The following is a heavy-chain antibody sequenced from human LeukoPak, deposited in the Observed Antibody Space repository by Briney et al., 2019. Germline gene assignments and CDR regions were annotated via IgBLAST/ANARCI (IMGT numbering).Heavy chain of an antibody. CDR3: TTRGRRLRLGYFND. CDR2: ITHSGST. CDR1: GGSFSDYY. J-gene: IGHJ4*02. V-gene: IGHV4-34*03. Sequence: SETLSLTCAVYGGSFSDYYWTWIRQFSGKGLEWMGEITHSGSTNYNPSLKSRVAISVDTSKNQFSLKLTSLTAADTAVYYCTTRGRRLRLGYFNDWGQGTLVTVSS. D-gene: IGHD7-27*01.